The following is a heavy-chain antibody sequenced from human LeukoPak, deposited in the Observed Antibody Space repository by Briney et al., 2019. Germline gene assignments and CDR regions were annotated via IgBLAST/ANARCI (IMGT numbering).Heavy chain of an antibody. D-gene: IGHD6-13*01. CDR2: INPSGGST. CDR3: ARDHRLPGIAAAAKKFDP. V-gene: IGHV1-46*01. CDR1: GYTFTSYY. J-gene: IGHJ5*02. Sequence: ASVKVSCKASGYTFTSYYMHWVRQAPGQGLEWMGIINPSGGSTSYAQKFQGRVTMTRDTSTSTVYMELSSLRSEDTAVYYCARDHRLPGIAAAAKKFDPWGQGTLVTVSS.